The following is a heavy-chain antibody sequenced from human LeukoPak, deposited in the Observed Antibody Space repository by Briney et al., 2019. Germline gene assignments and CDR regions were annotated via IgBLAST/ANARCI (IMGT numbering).Heavy chain of an antibody. D-gene: IGHD3-9*01. CDR1: GYTLTELS. CDR2: FYPEDAER. CDR3: ATDKRQYNILTSYFKAEYFQY. Sequence: ASVRVSCKVSGYTLTELSIHWVRQAPGKGLEWMGGFYPEDAERIYAQRLKGRVTMTEDPSTDTAYMELSSLRSEDTAVYYCATDKRQYNILTSYFKAEYFQYWGQGTLVTVSA. V-gene: IGHV1-24*01. J-gene: IGHJ1*01.